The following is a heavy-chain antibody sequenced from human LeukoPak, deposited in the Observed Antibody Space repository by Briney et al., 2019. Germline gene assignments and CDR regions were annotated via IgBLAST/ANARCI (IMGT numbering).Heavy chain of an antibody. CDR2: IYSDGRT. CDR1: GFTFSDYY. J-gene: IGHJ3*02. D-gene: IGHD3-22*01. Sequence: SGGSLRLSCAASGFTFSDYYMSWIRQAPGKGLEWVSLIYSDGRTYYADSVKGRCTISRDGSKNTLYLQMNSLRVEDTAVYYCARGLFLSGYLDAFDIWGQGTVVTVSS. V-gene: IGHV3-53*01. CDR3: ARGLFLSGYLDAFDI.